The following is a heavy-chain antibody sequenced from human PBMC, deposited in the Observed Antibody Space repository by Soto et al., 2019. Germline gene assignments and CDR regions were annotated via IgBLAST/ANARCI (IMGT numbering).Heavy chain of an antibody. CDR3: ARPYSDIAAAGYRYDGMDV. CDR2: IIPIFGTA. D-gene: IGHD6-13*01. Sequence: SVKVSCKASGGTFSSYAISWVRQAPGQGLEWMGGIIPIFGTANYAQKFQGRVTITADESTSTAYIELSSLRSEDTAVYYCARPYSDIAAAGYRYDGMDVWGQGTTVTVSS. J-gene: IGHJ6*02. CDR1: GGTFSSYA. V-gene: IGHV1-69*13.